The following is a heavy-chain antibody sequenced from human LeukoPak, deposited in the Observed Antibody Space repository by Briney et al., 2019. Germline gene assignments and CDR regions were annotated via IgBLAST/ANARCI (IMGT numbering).Heavy chain of an antibody. D-gene: IGHD3-3*01. CDR3: AKGGDFLYLLDY. CDR2: IGRSGGGT. J-gene: IGHJ4*02. V-gene: IGHV3-23*01. CDR1: GFSFSTYA. Sequence: GGSLRLSCAASGFSFSTYAMNWVRQAPGKGLEWVSGIGRSGGGTYYADSVKGRFTISRDNSKNTVFLQMSGLRVEDTAIYYCAKGGDFLYLLDYWGQGALVTVSS.